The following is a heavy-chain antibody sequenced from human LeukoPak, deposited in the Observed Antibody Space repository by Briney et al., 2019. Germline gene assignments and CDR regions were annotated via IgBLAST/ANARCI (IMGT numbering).Heavy chain of an antibody. CDR3: AKRGTACTSTRCNIGY. CDR1: GFTFSRYA. J-gene: IGHJ4*02. Sequence: GGSLRLSCVASGFTFSRYAMNWVRQAPGKGLQWVSGISGRGDGTFYADSAKGRFTIPRDNSKNTLYLQMTSLRAEDTAIYYCAKRGTACTSTRCNIGYWGQGTLVTVSS. CDR2: ISGRGDGT. V-gene: IGHV3-23*01. D-gene: IGHD2-2*01.